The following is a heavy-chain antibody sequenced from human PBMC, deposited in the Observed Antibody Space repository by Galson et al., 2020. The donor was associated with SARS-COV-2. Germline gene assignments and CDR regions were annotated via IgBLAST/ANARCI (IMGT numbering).Heavy chain of an antibody. CDR2: IIPIFNAP. D-gene: IGHD6-13*01. CDR3: ARDGGIAAAGKGSWFDS. Sequence: SVKVSCKASGGTFISNAISWVRQAPGQGLEWMGGIIPIFNAPKYAQKFQGRVTITADASTSTAYMELTSLRSEDRAVYYCARDGGIAAAGKGSWFDSWGQGTLVTVSS. J-gene: IGHJ5*01. V-gene: IGHV1-69*13. CDR1: GGTFISNA.